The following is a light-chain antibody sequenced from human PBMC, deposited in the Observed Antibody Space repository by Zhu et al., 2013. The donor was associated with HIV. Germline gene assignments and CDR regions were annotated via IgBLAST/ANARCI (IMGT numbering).Light chain of an antibody. CDR1: QGIRYD. CDR3: LQYDDLPPIT. V-gene: IGKV1-6*01. CDR2: AAS. Sequence: AIQMTQSPSSLSASVGDRVIITCRASQGIRYDLGWYQKRPGKAPRLLIYAASNLQSGVPSRFSGSGSGTDFTLTISSLQPEDFATYYCLQYDDLPPITFGQGTRVEVK. J-gene: IGKJ5*01.